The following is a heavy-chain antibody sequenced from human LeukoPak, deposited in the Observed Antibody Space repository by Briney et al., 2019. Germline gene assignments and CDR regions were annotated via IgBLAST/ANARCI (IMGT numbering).Heavy chain of an antibody. CDR2: MIPILGIA. D-gene: IGHD6-13*01. J-gene: IGHJ4*02. Sequence: SVKVSCKASGGTFSSYAISWVRQAPGQGLEWMGRMIPILGIANYAQKFQGRVTITADKSTSTAYMELSSLRSEDTAVYYCAALRDSSSWYNPPFDYWGQGTLVTVSS. CDR3: AALRDSSSWYNPPFDY. CDR1: GGTFSSYA. V-gene: IGHV1-69*04.